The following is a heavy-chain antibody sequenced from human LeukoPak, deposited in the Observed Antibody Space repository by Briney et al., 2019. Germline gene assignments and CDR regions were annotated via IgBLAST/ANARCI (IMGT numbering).Heavy chain of an antibody. CDR3: ARDREDIVARGGAFDI. D-gene: IGHD5-12*01. CDR2: IKQDGSEK. J-gene: IGHJ3*02. CDR1: GFTFSSYW. Sequence: GGSLRLSCAASGFTFSSYWMSWVRQAPGKGLEWVANIKQDGSEKYYVDSVKGRFTISRDNAKNSLYLQMNSLRAEDTAVYYCARDREDIVARGGAFDIWGQGTMVTVSS. V-gene: IGHV3-7*01.